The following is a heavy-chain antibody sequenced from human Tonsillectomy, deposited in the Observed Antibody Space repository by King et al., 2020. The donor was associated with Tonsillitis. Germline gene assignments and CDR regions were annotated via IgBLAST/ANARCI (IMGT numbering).Heavy chain of an antibody. D-gene: IGHD2-2*01. CDR1: GYTFTGYY. V-gene: IGHV1-2*02. CDR2: INPNTGGT. CDR3: ALMGVVPAAPPMDV. Sequence: EQLVQSGAEVRKPGASVKVSCKAFGYTFTGYYMHWVRQAPGQGLEWMGWINPNTGGTDYAQKFQGRVTMTRDTSISTAYMELSSLRSDDTAVYYCALMGVVPAAPPMDVWGQGTTVTVSS. J-gene: IGHJ6*02.